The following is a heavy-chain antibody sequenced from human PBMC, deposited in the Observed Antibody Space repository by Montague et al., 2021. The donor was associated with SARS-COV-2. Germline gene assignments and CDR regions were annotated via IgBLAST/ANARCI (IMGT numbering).Heavy chain of an antibody. J-gene: IGHJ6*02. V-gene: IGHV3-21*01. Sequence: SLRLSCAASGFTFSSYSMNWVRQAPGKGLEWVSSISSSSSYIYYADSVKGRFTISSDNAKNSLYLQMNSLRAEDTAVYYCARDLGAANWGVYYGMDVWGQGTTVTVSS. CDR1: GFTFSSYS. CDR2: ISSSSSYI. D-gene: IGHD1-26*01. CDR3: ARDLGAANWGVYYGMDV.